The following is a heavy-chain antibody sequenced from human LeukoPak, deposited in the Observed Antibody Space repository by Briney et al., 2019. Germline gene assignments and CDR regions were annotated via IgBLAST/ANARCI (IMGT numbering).Heavy chain of an antibody. D-gene: IGHD6-19*01. J-gene: IGHJ6*03. CDR3: TSHYRCHSSGWDPPTYYYYYMDV. V-gene: IGHV3-15*01. CDR1: GFTLSNAW. Sequence: GGSLRLSCAASGFTLSNAWMSWVRQAPGKGLEWVGRIKSKTDGGTTDYAAPVKGSFTISREDSKNTLYLQMNSLKTADTAVYYCTSHYRCHSSGWDPPTYYYYYMDVWGKGTTVTVSS. CDR2: IKSKTDGGTT.